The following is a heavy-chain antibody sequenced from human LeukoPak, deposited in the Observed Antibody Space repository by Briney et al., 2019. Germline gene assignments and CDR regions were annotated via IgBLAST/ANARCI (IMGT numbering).Heavy chain of an antibody. CDR1: GGSISSGGYY. CDR2: IYYSGST. Sequence: SETLSLTYTVSGGSISSGGYYWSWIRQHPGKGLEWIGYIYYSGSTYYNPSLKSRVTISVDTSKNQFSLKLSSVTAADTAVYYCARAYDSSGYYSKRDNYFDYWGQGTLVTVSS. CDR3: ARAYDSSGYYSKRDNYFDY. V-gene: IGHV4-31*03. J-gene: IGHJ4*02. D-gene: IGHD3-22*01.